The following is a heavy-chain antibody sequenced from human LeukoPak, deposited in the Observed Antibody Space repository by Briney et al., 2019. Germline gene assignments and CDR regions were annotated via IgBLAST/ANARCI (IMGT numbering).Heavy chain of an antibody. CDR1: GFTLSSYA. J-gene: IGHJ4*02. CDR2: ISYDGSNK. V-gene: IGHV3-30*04. Sequence: PGGSLRLSCAASGFTLSSYAMHWVRQAPGKGLEWVAVISYDGSNKYYADSVKGRFTISRDNSKNTLYLQMNSLRAEDTAVYYCARVNDSSGYLSGQIDYWGQGTLVTVSS. D-gene: IGHD3-22*01. CDR3: ARVNDSSGYLSGQIDY.